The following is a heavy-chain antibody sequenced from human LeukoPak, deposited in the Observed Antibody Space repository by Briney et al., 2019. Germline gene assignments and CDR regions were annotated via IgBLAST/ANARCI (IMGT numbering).Heavy chain of an antibody. CDR3: ARDPPLTATVTTGGSDY. CDR2: IYYSGST. Sequence: SETLSLTCNVSGVSISSSSYYWGWIRQPPGKGLEWIGSIYYSGSTYYNPSLKSRVTISVDTSKNQFSLKLSSVTAADTAVYYCARDPPLTATVTTGGSDYWGQGTLVTVSS. J-gene: IGHJ4*02. CDR1: GVSISSSSYY. D-gene: IGHD4-17*01. V-gene: IGHV4-39*07.